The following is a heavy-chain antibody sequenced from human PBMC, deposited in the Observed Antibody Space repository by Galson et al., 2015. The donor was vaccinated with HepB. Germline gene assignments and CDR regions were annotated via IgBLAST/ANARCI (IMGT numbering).Heavy chain of an antibody. Sequence: SLRLACAASGFTVSNYWVHWGRQVPGTGLVWVLRIENDGRYVNYGDCGQGRFTISRDNAKNTVNLQMNSLRAEDTAVYYCAREFVAVPGRNSDAFDMWGRGTMVTVSS. CDR3: AREFVAVPGRNSDAFDM. J-gene: IGHJ3*02. CDR1: GFTVSNYW. D-gene: IGHD6-19*01. V-gene: IGHV3-74*01. CDR2: IENDGRYV.